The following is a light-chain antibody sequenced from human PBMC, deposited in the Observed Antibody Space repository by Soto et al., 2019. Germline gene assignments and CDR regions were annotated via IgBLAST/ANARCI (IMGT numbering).Light chain of an antibody. CDR2: GAS. V-gene: IGKV3-15*01. CDR3: QQYNNFRNT. CDR1: QSVSSN. J-gene: IGKJ2*01. Sequence: EIVMTQSPATLSVSPGERATLSCRASQSVSSNLAWYQQKPGQAPRLLIYGASTRATGIPARFSGSGSGTEFTLTISSLQSADFAVYYCQQYNNFRNTFGQGTKLEIK.